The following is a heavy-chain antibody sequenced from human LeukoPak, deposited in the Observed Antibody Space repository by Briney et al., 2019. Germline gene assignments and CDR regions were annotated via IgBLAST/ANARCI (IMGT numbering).Heavy chain of an antibody. CDR1: GGSISGYY. V-gene: IGHV4-59*01. Sequence: SETLSLTCTVSGGSISGYYWSWIRQPPGKGLEWIGYIFYSGSTNYNPSLKSRVTISVDTSKNQFSLKLSSVTAADTAVYYCARGEWDLLFDYWGQGTLVTVSS. D-gene: IGHD1-26*01. CDR3: ARGEWDLLFDY. J-gene: IGHJ4*02. CDR2: IFYSGST.